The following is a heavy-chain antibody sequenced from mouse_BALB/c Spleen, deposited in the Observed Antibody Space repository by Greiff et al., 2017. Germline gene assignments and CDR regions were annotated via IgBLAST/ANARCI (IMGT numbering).Heavy chain of an antibody. D-gene: IGHD1-2*01. CDR2: IDPANGNT. V-gene: IGHV14-3*02. J-gene: IGHJ3*01. CDR1: GFNIKDTY. CDR3: ALTTAKTLFAY. Sequence: EVQLQQSGAELVKPGASVKLSCTASGFNIKDTYMHWVKQRPEQGLEWIGRIDPANGNTKYDPKFQGKATITADTSSNTAYLQLSSLTSEDTAVYYCALTTAKTLFAYWGQGTLVTVSA.